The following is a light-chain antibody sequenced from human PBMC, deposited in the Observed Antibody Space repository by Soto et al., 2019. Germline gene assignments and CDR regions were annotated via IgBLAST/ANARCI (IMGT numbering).Light chain of an antibody. V-gene: IGKV3-20*01. CDR1: QSVNSRF. Sequence: EIVLTQSPGTLSLSPGESATLSCRASQSVNSRFLAWYQHKPGQAPRLLIYAASTRATGIPDRFSGSASWKDFTLTISRLEPEDFAVYYCQQYGDSPPNTFGQGTKLEIK. CDR3: QQYGDSPPNT. CDR2: AAS. J-gene: IGKJ2*01.